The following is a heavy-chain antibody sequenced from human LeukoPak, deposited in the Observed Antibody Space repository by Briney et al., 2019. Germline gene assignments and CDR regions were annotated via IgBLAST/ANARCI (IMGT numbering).Heavy chain of an antibody. Sequence: PGGSLRLSCAASGFTFSSYDMNWVRQAPGKGLEWVSYISSIGTTIYYADSVKGRFTISRDNAKNSLYLQMNSLRAEDTAVYYCARAWFEFDYWGQGTLVTVSS. J-gene: IGHJ4*02. CDR3: ARAWFEFDY. V-gene: IGHV3-48*03. CDR1: GFTFSSYD. CDR2: ISSIGTTI. D-gene: IGHD3-9*01.